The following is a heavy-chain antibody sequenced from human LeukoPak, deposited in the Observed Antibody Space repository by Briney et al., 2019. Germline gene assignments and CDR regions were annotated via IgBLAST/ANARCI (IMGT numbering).Heavy chain of an antibody. V-gene: IGHV3-7*01. D-gene: IGHD6-13*01. Sequence: GGSLRLSCAASGFGFSSYWMSWVRQAPGKGLEWVANIKQDGSEKYYVDSAKGRFTISRDNAKNSLYLQMNSLTAEDTAVYYCATDLGSSRPNFWGQGILVTVSS. CDR3: ATDLGSSRPNF. J-gene: IGHJ4*02. CDR2: IKQDGSEK. CDR1: GFGFSSYW.